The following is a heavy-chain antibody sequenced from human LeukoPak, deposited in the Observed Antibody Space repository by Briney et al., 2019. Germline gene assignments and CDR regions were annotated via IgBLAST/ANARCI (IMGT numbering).Heavy chain of an antibody. CDR2: INPSGGRT. D-gene: IGHD3-10*01. CDR3: ARGAKTYYYGSGSYFFGY. Sequence: ASVKVSCKASGYTFTSYYMHWVRQAPGQGLEWMGIINPSGGRTSYAQKFQGRVTMTRDTSTSTVYMELSSLRSEDTAVYYCARGAKTYYYGSGSYFFGYWGQGTLVTVSS. V-gene: IGHV1-46*01. CDR1: GYTFTSYY. J-gene: IGHJ4*02.